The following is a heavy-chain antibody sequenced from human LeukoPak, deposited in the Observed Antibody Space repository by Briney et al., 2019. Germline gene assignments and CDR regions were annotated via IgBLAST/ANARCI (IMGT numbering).Heavy chain of an antibody. V-gene: IGHV4-59*12. J-gene: IGHJ6*03. D-gene: IGHD3-10*01. CDR2: IYYSGST. CDR1: GGSISSYY. CDR3: ARVGGSGFRYYMDV. Sequence: SETLSLTCTVSGGSISSYYWSWIRQPPGKGLEWIGYIYYSGSTNYNPSLKSRVTISVDTSKNQFSLKLSSVTAADTAVYYCARVGGSGFRYYMDVWGKGTTVTVSS.